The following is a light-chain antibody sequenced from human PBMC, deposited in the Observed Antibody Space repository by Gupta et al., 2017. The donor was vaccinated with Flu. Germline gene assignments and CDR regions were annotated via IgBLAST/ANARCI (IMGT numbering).Light chain of an antibody. CDR2: GNN. V-gene: IGLV3-19*01. J-gene: IGLJ3*02. Sequence: TVRITCQGDSIRNYYASWYQQKPGQAHVLVIFGNNNRASGCADPFAGSRSGKTASFTITRTLAEEEADDYYYSQDSDINHQSRVFGGGTKLTVL. CDR1: SIRNYY. CDR3: YSQDSDINHQSRV.